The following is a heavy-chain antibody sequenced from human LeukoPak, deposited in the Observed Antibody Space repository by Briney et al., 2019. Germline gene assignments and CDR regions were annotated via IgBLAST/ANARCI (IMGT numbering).Heavy chain of an antibody. V-gene: IGHV3-23*01. CDR3: VKDRCDRTTCPEV. CDR1: GFTFSTYA. CDR2: ISGSGGST. D-gene: IGHD2-2*01. J-gene: IGHJ4*02. Sequence: GGSLRLSCAASGFTFSTYAMTWVRQAPGEGREWVSGISGSGGSTYYTDSVKGRFTISRDNSKNTLHLQMSSLRAEDTALYYCVKDRCDRTTCPEVWGQGTLVTVSS.